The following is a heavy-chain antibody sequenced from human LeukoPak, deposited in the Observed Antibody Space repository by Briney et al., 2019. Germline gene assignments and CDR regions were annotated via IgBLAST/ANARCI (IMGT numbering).Heavy chain of an antibody. CDR2: IYYSGST. D-gene: IGHD3-22*01. V-gene: IGHV4-59*01. CDR1: GGSINSYY. CDR3: ARGAPYYYDSSGYLFDY. J-gene: IGHJ4*02. Sequence: SETLSLTCTVSGGSINSYYWSWIRQPPGKGLEWIGYIYYSGSTNYNPSLKSRVTISVDTSKNQFSLKLCSVAAADTAVYYCARGAPYYYDSSGYLFDYWGQGTLVTVSS.